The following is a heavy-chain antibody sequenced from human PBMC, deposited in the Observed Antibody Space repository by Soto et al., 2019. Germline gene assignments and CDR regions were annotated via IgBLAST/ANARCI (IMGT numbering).Heavy chain of an antibody. J-gene: IGHJ5*02. Sequence: QLQLQESGSGLVKPSQTLSLTCAVSGGSISSGGYSWSWIRQPPGKGLEWIGYIYHSGSTYYNPSLKSRVTISVDRSKNQFSLKLSSVTAADTAVYYCARERGCSGGSCYSNWFDPWGRNPGHRLL. CDR1: GGSISSGGYS. CDR2: IYHSGST. CDR3: ARERGCSGGSCYSNWFDP. D-gene: IGHD2-15*01. V-gene: IGHV4-30-2*01.